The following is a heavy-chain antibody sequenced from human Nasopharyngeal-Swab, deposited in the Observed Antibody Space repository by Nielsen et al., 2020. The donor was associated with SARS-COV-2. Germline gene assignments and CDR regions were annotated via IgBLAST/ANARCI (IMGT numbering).Heavy chain of an antibody. CDR1: GYSFVNYW. D-gene: IGHD5-24*01. J-gene: IGHJ5*02. CDR3: ARRAARDGYNYEVDP. CDR2: VYPGNSEI. V-gene: IGHV5-51*01. Sequence: GESLKISCMASGYSFVNYWIGWVRQKPGKGLEWMGMVYPGNSEIAYSPSFQGQITISADKPINTAYLHWGSLRASDTAMYFCARRAARDGYNYEVDPWGQGTLVTVSS.